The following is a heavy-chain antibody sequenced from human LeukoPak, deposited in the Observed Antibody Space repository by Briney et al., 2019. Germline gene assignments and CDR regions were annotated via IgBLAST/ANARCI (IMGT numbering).Heavy chain of an antibody. J-gene: IGHJ4*02. CDR2: IKQDGSEK. V-gene: IGHV3-7*01. CDR1: GSTLSSSW. D-gene: IGHD1-26*01. CDR3: ARDLYSGSYHGDY. Sequence: GPSLSPARAASGSTLSSSWMSSVRQQPGKGLEWVANIKQDGSEKYYVDAVKGRFTISRDNAKNSLYLQMNSLRAEDTAVYYCARDLYSGSYHGDYWGQGTLVTVSS.